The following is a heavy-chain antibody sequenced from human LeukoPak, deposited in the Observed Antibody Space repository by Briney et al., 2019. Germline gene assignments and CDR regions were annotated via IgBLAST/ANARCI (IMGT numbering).Heavy chain of an antibody. CDR3: ARVVAATQFDWYFDL. V-gene: IGHV5-51*01. Sequence: LGESLKISCKGSGYSFTSYWIGWVRQMPGKGLEWMGIIYPGDSDTRYSPSFQGQVTISADKSISTAYLQWSSLKASDTAMYYCARVVAATQFDWYFDLWGRGTLVTVSS. J-gene: IGHJ2*01. CDR2: IYPGDSDT. D-gene: IGHD2-15*01. CDR1: GYSFTSYW.